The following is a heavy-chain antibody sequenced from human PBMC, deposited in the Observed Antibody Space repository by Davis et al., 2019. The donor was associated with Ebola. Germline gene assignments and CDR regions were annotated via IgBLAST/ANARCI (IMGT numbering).Heavy chain of an antibody. D-gene: IGHD3-10*01. V-gene: IGHV3-11*04. CDR1: GFTFGDYY. Sequence: GGSLRLSCAASGFTFGDYYMSWIRQAPGKGLEWISYISTSGTSMYYADSVKGRFTISRDNAKNSLYLQMNSLRAEDTAVYYCARGGLRGAPDWYGMDVWGQGTTVTVSS. J-gene: IGHJ6*02. CDR3: ARGGLRGAPDWYGMDV. CDR2: ISTSGTSM.